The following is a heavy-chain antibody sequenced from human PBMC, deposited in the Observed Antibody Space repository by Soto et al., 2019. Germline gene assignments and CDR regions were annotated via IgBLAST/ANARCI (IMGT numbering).Heavy chain of an antibody. CDR2: ISSSSSFI. CDR3: ARDSTAAAPSYYFDS. D-gene: IGHD2-2*01. CDR1: GFTFSSYS. J-gene: IGHJ4*02. V-gene: IGHV3-21*01. Sequence: ESGGGLVKPGESLRLSCAVSGFTFSSYSMNWVRQAPGKGLEWVSSISSSSSFIYYADSVKGRFTISRDNAKNSLFLQMNSLRAEDTAVYYCARDSTAAAPSYYFDSWGQGTLVTVSS.